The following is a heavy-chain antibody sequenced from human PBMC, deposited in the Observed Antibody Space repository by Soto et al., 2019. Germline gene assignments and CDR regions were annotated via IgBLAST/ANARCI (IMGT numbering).Heavy chain of an antibody. CDR2: IHHSGGT. Sequence: SETLSLTCSVSVGSFSGPYWSWIRQSPGKGLEWIWDIHHSGGTNYNPSLQSRVTISADTSPNQVSLHLTSVTAADTAVYYCARGGGGAPRFLQWLLFWCDPWGQGTLVTVSS. D-gene: IGHD3-3*01. V-gene: IGHV4-34*01. CDR3: ARGGGGAPRFLQWLLFWCDP. J-gene: IGHJ5*02. CDR1: VGSFSGPY.